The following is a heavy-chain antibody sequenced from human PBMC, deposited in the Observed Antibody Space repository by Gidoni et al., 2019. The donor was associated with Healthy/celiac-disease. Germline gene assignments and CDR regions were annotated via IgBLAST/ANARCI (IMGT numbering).Heavy chain of an antibody. D-gene: IGHD3-16*02. CDR2: ISYDGSNK. V-gene: IGHV3-30*04. Sequence: QVQLVESGGGVVQPGRSLRLSCAASGFTFRCFAMHWVRQAPGKGLEWVAVISYDGSNKYYADSVKGRFTISRDNSKNTLYLQMNSLRAEDTAVYYCASYDYIWGSYRSSSDDYWGQGTLVTVSS. J-gene: IGHJ4*02. CDR1: GFTFRCFA. CDR3: ASYDYIWGSYRSSSDDY.